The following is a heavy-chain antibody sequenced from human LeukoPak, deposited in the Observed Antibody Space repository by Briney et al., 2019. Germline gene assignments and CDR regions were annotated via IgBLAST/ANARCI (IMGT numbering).Heavy chain of an antibody. CDR3: AREAAISEGWFDP. V-gene: IGHV3-21*01. D-gene: IGHD5-18*01. Sequence: PGGSLRLSCAASGFTFSSYSMNWVRQAPGKGLEWVSSISSSSSYIYYADSVKGRFTISRDNAKNSLYLQMNSLRAEDTAVYYCAREAAISEGWFDPWGQGTLVTVPS. CDR1: GFTFSSYS. CDR2: ISSSSSYI. J-gene: IGHJ5*02.